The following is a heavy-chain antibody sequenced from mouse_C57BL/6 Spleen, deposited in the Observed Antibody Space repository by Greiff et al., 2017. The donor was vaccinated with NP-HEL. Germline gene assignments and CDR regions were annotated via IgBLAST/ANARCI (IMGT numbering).Heavy chain of an antibody. D-gene: IGHD2-5*01. CDR1: GYTFTSYW. V-gene: IGHV1-52*01. CDR2: IDPSDSET. CDR3: ARYGDSNYVYFDY. Sequence: QVQLQQPGAELVRPGSSVKLSCKASGYTFTSYWMHWVKQRPIQGLEWIGNIDPSDSETHYNQKFKDKATLTVDKSSSTAYMQLSSLTSEDSAVYYCARYGDSNYVYFDYWGQGTTLTVSS. J-gene: IGHJ2*01.